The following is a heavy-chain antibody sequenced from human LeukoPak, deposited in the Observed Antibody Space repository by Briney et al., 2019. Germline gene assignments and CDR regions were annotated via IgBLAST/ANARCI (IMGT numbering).Heavy chain of an antibody. CDR1: GGPFSGYY. J-gene: IGHJ5*02. V-gene: IGHV4-34*01. D-gene: IGHD6-19*01. CDR3: ARRRYSSGWYAWFDP. Sequence: PSETLSLTCAVYGGPFSGYYWSWIRQPPGKGLEWIGEINHSGSTNYNPSLKSRVTISVDTSKNQFSLKLSSVTAADTAVYYCARRRYSSGWYAWFDPWGQGTLVTVSS. CDR2: INHSGST.